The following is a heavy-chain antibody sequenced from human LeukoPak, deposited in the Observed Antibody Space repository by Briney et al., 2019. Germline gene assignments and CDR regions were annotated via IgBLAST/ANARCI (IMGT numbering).Heavy chain of an antibody. CDR2: ISGYGTDA. J-gene: IGHJ5*02. Sequence: PGGSLRLSCAASGFTFTGHYIHWVRHAPGEGLVWVSRISGYGTDADYAEDVQGRFTNSRDNAKNTIFLHMNSLRGDDTAVYYCARGGSYKSGAYDTWGQGNLVIVSS. V-gene: IGHV3-74*01. CDR3: ARGGSYKSGAYDT. D-gene: IGHD5-12*01. CDR1: GFTFTGHY.